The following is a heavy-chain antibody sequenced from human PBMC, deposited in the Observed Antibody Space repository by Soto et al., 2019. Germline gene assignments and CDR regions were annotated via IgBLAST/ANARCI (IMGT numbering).Heavy chain of an antibody. J-gene: IGHJ3*02. Sequence: QLHLVQSGAGVKKPGASVTVSCSASGYPVTAYYMHWVRQAPGRGLEWMGGINPATGAAKYTQTLQGGVTMTTDTSTITFFMELCALTSEETAVFYFARGGGVGVAGSAAFDMWGQGTLVTVSS. V-gene: IGHV1-2*02. D-gene: IGHD3-3*01. CDR1: GYPVTAYY. CDR2: INPATGAA. CDR3: ARGGGVGVAGSAAFDM.